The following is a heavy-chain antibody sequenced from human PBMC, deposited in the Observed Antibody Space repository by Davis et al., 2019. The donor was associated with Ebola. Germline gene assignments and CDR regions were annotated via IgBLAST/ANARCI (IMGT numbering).Heavy chain of an antibody. Sequence: PGGSLRLSCAASGFTFGSYAMTWVRQPPGKGLEWVSLISGSGSTYYADSVKGRFTISRDNSKNALFLQMNSLRAEDTAVYYCAKDYCTSTSCYNYMDVWGKGTTVIVSS. CDR3: AKDYCTSTSCYNYMDV. CDR1: GFTFGSYA. J-gene: IGHJ6*03. V-gene: IGHV3-23*01. D-gene: IGHD2-2*02. CDR2: ISGSGST.